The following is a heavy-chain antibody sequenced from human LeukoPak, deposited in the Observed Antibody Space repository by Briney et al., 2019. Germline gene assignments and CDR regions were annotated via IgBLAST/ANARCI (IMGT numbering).Heavy chain of an antibody. CDR3: ARAPYYDFWSYTALHAFDI. V-gene: IGHV1-18*01. CDR2: ISAYNGNT. J-gene: IGHJ3*02. Sequence: ASVKVFCKASGYTFTSYGISWVRQAPGQGLEWMGWISAYNGNTNYAQKLQGRVTMTTDTSTSTAYMELRSLRSDDTAVYYCARAPYYDFWSYTALHAFDIWGQGTMVTVSS. D-gene: IGHD3-3*01. CDR1: GYTFTSYG.